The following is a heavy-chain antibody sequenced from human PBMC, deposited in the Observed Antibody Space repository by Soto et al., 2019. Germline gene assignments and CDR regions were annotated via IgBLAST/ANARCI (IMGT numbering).Heavy chain of an antibody. Sequence: QVQLQQWGAGRLRPSETLSLTCAVYGGSLSGSYWSWIRQPPGPGLEWIGEIHHSGSTYYNPSLKSRVTLSVDTSKNQFSLKLNSVTAADTAVYYCASPGYCSDGTCYPDYWGQGTLVTVSS. D-gene: IGHD2-15*01. CDR2: IHHSGST. CDR1: GGSLSGSY. J-gene: IGHJ4*02. V-gene: IGHV4-34*01. CDR3: ASPGYCSDGTCYPDY.